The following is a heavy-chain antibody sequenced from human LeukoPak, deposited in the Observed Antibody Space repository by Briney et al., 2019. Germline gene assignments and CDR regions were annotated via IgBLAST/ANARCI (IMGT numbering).Heavy chain of an antibody. CDR3: ARSRRLAYCGGDCYSTLGY. D-gene: IGHD2-21*02. CDR2: IYYSGST. CDR1: GGSISSYY. V-gene: IGHV4-59*08. J-gene: IGHJ4*02. Sequence: PSETLSLTCTVSGGSISSYYWSWIRQPPGKGLEWIGYIYYSGSTNYNPSLKSRVTISVDTSKNQFSLELSSVTAADTAVYYCARSRRLAYCGGDCYSTLGYWGQGTLVTVSS.